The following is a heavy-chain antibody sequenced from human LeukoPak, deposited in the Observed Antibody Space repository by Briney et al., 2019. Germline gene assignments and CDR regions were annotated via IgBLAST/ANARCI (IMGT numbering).Heavy chain of an antibody. CDR3: ARIRVRLGELSLPDY. D-gene: IGHD3-16*02. Sequence: SETLSLTCAVYGGSFSGYYWSWIRQPPGKGLEWIGEINHSGSTNYNPSLKSRVTISVDTSKNQFSLKLSSVTAADTAVNYCARIRVRLGELSLPDYWGQGTLVTVSS. CDR1: GGSFSGYY. V-gene: IGHV4-34*01. CDR2: INHSGST. J-gene: IGHJ4*02.